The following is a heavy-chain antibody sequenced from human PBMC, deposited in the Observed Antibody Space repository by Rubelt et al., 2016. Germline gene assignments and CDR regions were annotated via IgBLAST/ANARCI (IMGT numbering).Heavy chain of an antibody. V-gene: IGHV1-24*01. Sequence: QVQLVQSGAAVKKPGASVKVSCKVSGYTLTELSMHWVRQAHGKGLEWMGGFDPEAGETIYAQKFQGRVTMTEETSTDPAYMELSSLGSEDTAVYYCATVQQNWFAMVRGVVNDYWGQGTLVTVSS. CDR3: ATVQQNWFAMVRGVVNDY. D-gene: IGHD3-10*01. J-gene: IGHJ4*02. CDR2: FDPEAGET. CDR1: GYTLTELS.